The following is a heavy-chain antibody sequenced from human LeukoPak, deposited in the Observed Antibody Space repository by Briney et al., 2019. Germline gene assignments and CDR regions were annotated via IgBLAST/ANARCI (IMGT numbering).Heavy chain of an antibody. CDR1: GFTFSSFG. J-gene: IGHJ4*02. CDR2: VWYDGSKR. CDR3: ARDGKGFGELLY. V-gene: IGHV3-33*01. D-gene: IGHD3-10*01. Sequence: GGSRRLSCAASGFTFSSFGMHWVRQAPGKGLEWVAIVWYDGSKRYYADSVKGRFTISRDDSKNTLYLQMNSLRAEDTAVYYCARDGKGFGELLYWGQGTLVTVSS.